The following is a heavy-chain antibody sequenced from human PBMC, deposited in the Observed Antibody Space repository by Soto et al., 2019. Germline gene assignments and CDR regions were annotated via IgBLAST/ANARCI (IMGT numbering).Heavy chain of an antibody. CDR3: AKGTGIAVAGTLDY. CDR2: ISGSGGST. D-gene: IGHD6-19*01. Sequence: GGSLRLSCAASGFTFSSYAMSWVRQAPGKGLEWVSAISGSGGSTYYADSVKGRFTISRDNSKNTLYLQMNSLRAEDTAVYYCAKGTGIAVAGTLDYWGQGTLVTVSS. J-gene: IGHJ4*02. CDR1: GFTFSSYA. V-gene: IGHV3-23*01.